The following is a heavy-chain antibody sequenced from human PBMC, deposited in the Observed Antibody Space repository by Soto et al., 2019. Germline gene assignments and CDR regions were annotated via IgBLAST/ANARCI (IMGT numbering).Heavy chain of an antibody. V-gene: IGHV5-51*01. J-gene: IGHJ4*02. CDR2: IYPGDHET. D-gene: IGHD6-13*01. CDR3: ARSPRSSPCFDY. CDR1: GYTFSNFW. Sequence: PGASLKISCQSSGYTFSNFWIGWVRQLPGKGLEWMGIIYPGDHETRYSPSFHGKVTISADRSINTAYLQWNSLAASDTAFYFCARSPRSSPCFDYWGQGALGTVSS.